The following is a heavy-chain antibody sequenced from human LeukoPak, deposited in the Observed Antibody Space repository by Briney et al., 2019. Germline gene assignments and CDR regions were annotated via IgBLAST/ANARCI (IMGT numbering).Heavy chain of an antibody. CDR3: ARGYSSSSGGGFDY. CDR2: TYYRSKWHN. Sequence: SQTLSLTCAISGDSVSSNSAVWNWIRQSPSRGLEWLGRTYYRSKWHNEYAESVKSRISINPDTSKNQFSLKLSSVTAADTAVYYCARGYSSSSGGGFDYWGQGTLVTVSS. V-gene: IGHV6-1*01. D-gene: IGHD6-6*01. J-gene: IGHJ4*02. CDR1: GDSVSSNSAV.